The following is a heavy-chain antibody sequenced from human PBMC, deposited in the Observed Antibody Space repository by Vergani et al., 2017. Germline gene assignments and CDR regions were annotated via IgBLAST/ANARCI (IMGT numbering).Heavy chain of an antibody. CDR2: RNGDGDTI. CDR1: GFTFNEYW. Sequence: EVELVESGGGLVQPGGSLRLSCAASGFTFNEYWMHWARQVPGTGLVWVSGRNGDGDTISYADSVKGRFTISRDNAKNTLFLQMNSLRAEDTAVYYCARARKFRFGVVLENWFDPWGQETLVTVSS. V-gene: IGHV3-74*01. CDR3: ARARKFRFGVVLENWFDP. D-gene: IGHD3-3*01. J-gene: IGHJ5*02.